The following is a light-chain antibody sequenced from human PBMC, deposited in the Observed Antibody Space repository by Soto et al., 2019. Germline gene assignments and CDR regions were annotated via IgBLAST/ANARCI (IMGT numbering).Light chain of an antibody. V-gene: IGKV1-39*01. J-gene: IGKJ2*01. Sequence: DIQVTQSPSSLSAVVGDRVIITCRASQSIASYLNWYQQKPGKAPKILIFAASSLQSGIPSRFSGSASGTDFTLTISSLQPEDSATYYCQQSYNSPYTFGQGTKLEIK. CDR1: QSIASY. CDR2: AAS. CDR3: QQSYNSPYT.